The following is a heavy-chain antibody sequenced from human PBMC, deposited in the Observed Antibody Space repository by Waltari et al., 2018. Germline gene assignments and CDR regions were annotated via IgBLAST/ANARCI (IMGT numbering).Heavy chain of an antibody. V-gene: IGHV4-59*01. D-gene: IGHD3-22*01. CDR1: GGSISSYY. Sequence: QVQLQESGPGLVKPSETLSLTCPVPGGSISSYYWSWIRQPPGKGLEWIGYIYYSGSTNYNPSLKSRVTISVDTSKNQFSLKLSSVTAADTAVYYCARGRDSSGYYYEMFAFDIWGQGTMVTVSS. CDR2: IYYSGST. CDR3: ARGRDSSGYYYEMFAFDI. J-gene: IGHJ3*02.